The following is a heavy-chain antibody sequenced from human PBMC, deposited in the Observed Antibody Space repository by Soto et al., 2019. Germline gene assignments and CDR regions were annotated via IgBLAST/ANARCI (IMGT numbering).Heavy chain of an antibody. CDR2: ISYDGSNK. D-gene: IGHD2-2*01. V-gene: IGHV3-30*03. J-gene: IGHJ6*02. Sequence: QVQLVESGGGVVQPGRSLRLSCAASGFTFSSYGMHWVRQAPGKGLEWVAVISYDGSNKYYADSVKGRFTISRDNSTNTLYLQMNSLSAEDTAEYSCARGTAIVLVQAALTSYYGIDVWGQRTTVTVSS. CDR3: ARGTAIVLVQAALTSYYGIDV. CDR1: GFTFSSYG.